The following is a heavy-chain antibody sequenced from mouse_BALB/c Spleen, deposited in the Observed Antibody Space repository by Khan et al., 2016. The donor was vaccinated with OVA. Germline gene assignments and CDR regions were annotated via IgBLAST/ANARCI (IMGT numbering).Heavy chain of an antibody. D-gene: IGHD4-1*01. J-gene: IGHJ3*01. CDR2: ISSGGDYT. CDR1: GFTFSNYG. CDR3: ASHLTGSFAY. Sequence: EVKLMESGGDLVKPGGSLKLSCAASGFTFSNYGMSWVRQTPDKRLEWVATISSGGDYTYYPDSVKGRFTIFRDKAKNTLYLQMRSLKSEDTAMYHCASHLTGSFAYWGQGTLVTVSA. V-gene: IGHV5-6*01.